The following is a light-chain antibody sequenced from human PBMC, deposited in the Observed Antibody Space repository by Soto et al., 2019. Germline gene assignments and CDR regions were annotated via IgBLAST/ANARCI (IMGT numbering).Light chain of an antibody. V-gene: IGKV3-11*01. Sequence: EIVLTQSQATLSLSPGERATLSCRASQSVSSYLAWYQQKPGQAPRLLIYDASNRATGIPARFSGSVSGTDFTLTISSLEPEDFAVYYGQQRSNWPRGTFGQGTKLEIK. CDR2: DAS. CDR3: QQRSNWPRGT. CDR1: QSVSSY. J-gene: IGKJ2*02.